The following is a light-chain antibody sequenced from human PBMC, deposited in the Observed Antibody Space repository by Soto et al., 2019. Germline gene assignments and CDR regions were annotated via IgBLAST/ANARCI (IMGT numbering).Light chain of an antibody. CDR3: QQYLNSPRT. Sequence: VLTQSPGTLSLSPGEGATPSCRASQRVASDLAWYLQKPGQPPRLLIYDASIRATGIPDRISGSGSERDFTLTISRLEPEDAAVYYCQQYLNSPRTFGQGTKLEIK. CDR2: DAS. J-gene: IGKJ1*01. V-gene: IGKV3-20*01. CDR1: QRVASD.